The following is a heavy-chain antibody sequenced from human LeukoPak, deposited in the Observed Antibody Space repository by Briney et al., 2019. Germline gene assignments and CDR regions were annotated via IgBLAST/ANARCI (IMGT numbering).Heavy chain of an antibody. CDR3: ARGHLLERWGYSPADY. Sequence: GGSLRLSCAASGFTFSDYYMSWIRQAPGKGLEWVSYISSSGSTIYYADSVKGRFTISRDNAKNSLYLQMNSLRAEDTAVYYCARGHLLERWGYSPADYWGQGTLVTVSS. D-gene: IGHD3-22*01. V-gene: IGHV3-11*01. CDR2: ISSSGSTI. J-gene: IGHJ4*02. CDR1: GFTFSDYY.